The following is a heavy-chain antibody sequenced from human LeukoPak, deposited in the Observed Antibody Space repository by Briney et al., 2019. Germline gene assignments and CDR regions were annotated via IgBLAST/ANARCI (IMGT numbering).Heavy chain of an antibody. J-gene: IGHJ6*03. CDR1: GYSISSGYY. Sequence: SETLSLTCAVSGYSISSGYYWGWIRQPPGKGLEWIGSIYHSGSTYYNPSLKSRVTISVDTSKNQFSLKLSSVTAADTAVYHCARQYSSGWYDPYYMDVWGKGTTGTVSS. CDR2: IYHSGST. V-gene: IGHV4-38-2*01. CDR3: ARQYSSGWYDPYYMDV. D-gene: IGHD6-19*01.